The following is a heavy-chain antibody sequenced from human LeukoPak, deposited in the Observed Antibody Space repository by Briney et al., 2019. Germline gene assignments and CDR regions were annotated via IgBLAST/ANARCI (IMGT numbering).Heavy chain of an antibody. D-gene: IGHD3-10*01. V-gene: IGHV3-23*01. CDR2: ISGSGGST. CDR3: AKRPRGNYLDPFDY. CDR1: GFTFSSYA. J-gene: IGHJ4*02. Sequence: PGGSLRLSCAASGFTFSSYAMSWVRQAPGKGLEWVADISGSGGSTYYADSVKGRFTISRDNSKNRLYLQMNSLRAEDTAIYYCAKRPRGNYLDPFDYWGQGTLVTVSS.